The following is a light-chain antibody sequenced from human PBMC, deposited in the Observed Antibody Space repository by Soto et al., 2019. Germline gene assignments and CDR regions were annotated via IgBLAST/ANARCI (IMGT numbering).Light chain of an antibody. J-gene: IGKJ5*01. V-gene: IGKV3-11*01. CDR3: QQRSNWPPIT. Sequence: TQSPSSLSASVGARVTLTCRASQGIRTDLAWYQQKPGQAPRLLIYDASNRATGIPARFSGSGSGTDFTLTISSLEPEDFAVYYCQQRSNWPPITFGQGTRLEIK. CDR1: QGIRTD. CDR2: DAS.